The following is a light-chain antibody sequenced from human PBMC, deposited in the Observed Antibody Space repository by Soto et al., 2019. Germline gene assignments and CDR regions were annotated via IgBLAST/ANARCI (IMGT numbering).Light chain of an antibody. CDR2: DDF. CDR3: QSYDSSLSGFV. CDR1: SSNIGSGYD. Sequence: QSVLTQPPSVSGAPGQRVTISCTGSSSNIGSGYDVHWYQQLPGTAPKLLFYDDFNRPSGVPDRFSGSKSGTSASLAITGLQAEDETDYYCQSYDSSLSGFVFGTGTQLTVL. V-gene: IGLV1-40*01. J-gene: IGLJ1*01.